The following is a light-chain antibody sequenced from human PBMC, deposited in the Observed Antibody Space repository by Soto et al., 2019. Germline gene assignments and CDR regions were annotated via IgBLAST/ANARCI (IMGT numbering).Light chain of an antibody. J-gene: IGKJ1*01. CDR1: QSISDT. V-gene: IGKV3-15*01. CDR2: GAS. Sequence: EIVITQSPATLSVSPGGRATLSCRASQSISDTLAWYQQKPGQAPRLLIYGASTRAPGFPARFSGSGSGTDFTLTISNLQSEDFAVYYCQQYNNWPWTLGQGTKVDNK. CDR3: QQYNNWPWT.